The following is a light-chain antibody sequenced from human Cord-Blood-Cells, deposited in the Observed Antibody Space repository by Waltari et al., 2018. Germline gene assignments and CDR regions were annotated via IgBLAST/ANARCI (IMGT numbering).Light chain of an antibody. Sequence: QSALTQPASASGSPGQSITISCTGTSSDVGSYNLFSCYQQHPGKAPKLMIYEGSKRPSGVSNRVSGSKSGNTASLTISGLQAEDEADYYCCSYAGSSTVVFGGGTKLTVL. CDR3: CSYAGSSTVV. CDR1: SSDVGSYNL. J-gene: IGLJ2*01. CDR2: EGS. V-gene: IGLV2-23*01.